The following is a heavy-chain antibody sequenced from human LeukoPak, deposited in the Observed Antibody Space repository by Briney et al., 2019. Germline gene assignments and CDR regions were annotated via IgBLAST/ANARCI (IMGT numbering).Heavy chain of an antibody. CDR2: IYYSGST. Sequence: PSETLSLTCTVSGGSISSYYWSWIRQPPGKGLEWVGYIYYSGSTNYNPSLKSRVTISVDTSKNQFSLKLSSVTAADTAVYYCARADGSLDAFDIWGQGTMVTVSS. CDR3: ARADGSLDAFDI. CDR1: GGSISSYY. D-gene: IGHD1-26*01. J-gene: IGHJ3*02. V-gene: IGHV4-59*01.